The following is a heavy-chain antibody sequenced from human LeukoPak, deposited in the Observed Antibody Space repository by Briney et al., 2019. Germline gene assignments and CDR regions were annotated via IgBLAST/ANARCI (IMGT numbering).Heavy chain of an antibody. CDR2: ISSSGSTI. Sequence: GGSLRLYCAASAFTFCSYEMKWLPQAPGQGLEGVSYISSSGSTIYYADSVKGRFTISRDNAKNSLYLQMNSLRAEDTAVYYCARTTMVRGVRMDVWGKGTTVTVSS. CDR3: ARTTMVRGVRMDV. J-gene: IGHJ6*04. D-gene: IGHD3-10*01. V-gene: IGHV3-48*03. CDR1: AFTFCSYE.